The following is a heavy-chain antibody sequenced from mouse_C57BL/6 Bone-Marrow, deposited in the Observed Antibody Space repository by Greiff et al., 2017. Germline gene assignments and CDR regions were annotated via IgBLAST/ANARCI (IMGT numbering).Heavy chain of an antibody. Sequence: QVQLKQSDAELVKPGASVKISCKVSGYTFTDHTIHWLKQRPEQGLEWIGYIYPRDGSTKSNEKFKGKATLTAAKSSSKADMQLNRLTSEDSAVYFCARGYYGRDFAVWGTGTTVTVSS. CDR2: IYPRDGST. D-gene: IGHD1-1*01. V-gene: IGHV1-78*01. CDR1: GYTFTDHT. J-gene: IGHJ1*03. CDR3: ARGYYGRDFAV.